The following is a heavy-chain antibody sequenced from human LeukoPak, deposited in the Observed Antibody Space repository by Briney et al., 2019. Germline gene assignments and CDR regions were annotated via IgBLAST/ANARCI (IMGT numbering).Heavy chain of an antibody. D-gene: IGHD6-13*01. CDR3: AKDLEDGSSWYGY. CDR2: ISWNGGSI. J-gene: IGHJ4*02. V-gene: IGHV3-9*01. Sequence: GRSLRLSCAASGFTFDDYAMHWVRQAPGKGLEWVSGISWNGGSIGYADSVKGRFTISRDNAKNSLYLQMNSLRAEDTALYYCAKDLEDGSSWYGYWGQGTLVTVSS. CDR1: GFTFDDYA.